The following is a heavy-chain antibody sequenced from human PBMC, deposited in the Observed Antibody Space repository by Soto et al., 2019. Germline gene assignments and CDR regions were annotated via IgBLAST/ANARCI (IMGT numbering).Heavy chain of an antibody. Sequence: SETLSLTCAVSGYSIRNGYYWGWIRQPPGKGMEWIGTIYHSGSTYYNPSLKSRVTISVDASENHFSLKLSSVTAADTAVYYCARVRPYCGGDCYSPPPRGQGTLVTVSS. CDR3: ARVRPYCGGDCYSPPP. V-gene: IGHV4-38-2*01. D-gene: IGHD2-21*02. CDR1: GYSIRNGYY. CDR2: IYHSGST. J-gene: IGHJ5*02.